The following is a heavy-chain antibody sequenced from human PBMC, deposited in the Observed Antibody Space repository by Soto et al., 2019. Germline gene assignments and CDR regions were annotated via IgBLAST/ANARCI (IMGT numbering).Heavy chain of an antibody. V-gene: IGHV6-1*01. Sequence: QVQLQQSGPGLVKPSQTLSLTCAISGDSVSSNSAAWNWIRQSPSRGLEWLGRTYYRSKWYNDFAVSVKSRITINPDTSKIQFSLQLNSVTPEDTAVYYCAREREYYDILTGYSPDAFDIWGQGTMVTVSS. J-gene: IGHJ3*02. D-gene: IGHD3-9*01. CDR2: TYYRSKWYN. CDR1: GDSVSSNSAA. CDR3: AREREYYDILTGYSPDAFDI.